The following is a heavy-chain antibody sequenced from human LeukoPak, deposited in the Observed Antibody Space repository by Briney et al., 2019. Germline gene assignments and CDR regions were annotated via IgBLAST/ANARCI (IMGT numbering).Heavy chain of an antibody. J-gene: IGHJ4*02. CDR3: AKSQWLAQEGFDY. Sequence: GGSLRLSCAASGFTFSAYAMHWVRQAPGKRLEYVSSINSNGGSTYYANSVRGRFTVSRDNSKDTLYLQIDSLRAEDMAVYFCAKSQWLAQEGFDYWGQGTLVTVSS. CDR2: INSNGGST. V-gene: IGHV3-64*01. D-gene: IGHD6-19*01. CDR1: GFTFSAYA.